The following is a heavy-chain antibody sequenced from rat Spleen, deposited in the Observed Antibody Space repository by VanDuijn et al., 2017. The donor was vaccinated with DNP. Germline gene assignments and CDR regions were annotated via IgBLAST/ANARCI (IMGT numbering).Heavy chain of an antibody. CDR3: SRRGYRYNYDYALDV. CDR1: GFTFSDYN. D-gene: IGHD1-5*01. V-gene: IGHV5-7*01. J-gene: IGHJ2*01. Sequence: EVQLMESGGGLVQPGRSLKLSCAASGFTFSDYNMAWVRQAPRKGLEWVATISYDGSSVFYRDSVKGRFIISRDNVKATLYLQMASLTSEDTATYFCSRRGYRYNYDYALDVWGQGVMVIVSS. CDR2: ISYDGSSV.